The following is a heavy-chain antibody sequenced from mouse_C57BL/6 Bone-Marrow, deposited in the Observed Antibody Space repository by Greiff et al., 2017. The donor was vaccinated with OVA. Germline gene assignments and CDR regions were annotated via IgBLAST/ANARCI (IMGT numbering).Heavy chain of an antibody. CDR3: ARYMHYGSSPRFDY. V-gene: IGHV7-3*01. CDR1: GFTFTDYY. J-gene: IGHJ2*01. D-gene: IGHD1-1*01. CDR2: IRNKANGYTT. Sequence: EVKLVESGGGLVQPGGSLSLSCAASGFTFTDYYMSWVRQPPGKALEWLGFIRNKANGYTTEYSASVKGRFTISRDNSQSILYLQMNALRAEDSATYYCARYMHYGSSPRFDYWGQGTTLTVSS.